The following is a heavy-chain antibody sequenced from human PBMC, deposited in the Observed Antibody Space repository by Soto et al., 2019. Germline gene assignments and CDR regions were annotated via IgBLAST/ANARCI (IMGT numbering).Heavy chain of an antibody. CDR2: IYTSGST. V-gene: IGHV4-4*07. CDR1: GGSISSYY. CDR3: ARDRVRGVSLDNWFDH. D-gene: IGHD3-10*01. Sequence: SETLSLTCTVSGGSISSYYWSWIRQPAGKGLEWIGRIYTSGSTNYNPSLKSRVTMSVDTSKNQFSLKLSSVNAADTAVYYCARDRVRGVSLDNWFDHWGQGTLVTVSP. J-gene: IGHJ5*02.